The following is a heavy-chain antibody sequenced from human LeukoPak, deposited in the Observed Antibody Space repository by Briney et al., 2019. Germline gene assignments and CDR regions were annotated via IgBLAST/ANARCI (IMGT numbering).Heavy chain of an antibody. D-gene: IGHD3-3*01. V-gene: IGHV3-48*03. CDR2: ISSSGSTI. J-gene: IGHJ6*03. CDR1: GFTFSSYE. CDR3: ARDLRFLEWLYYYYYMDV. Sequence: PGGSLRLSCAASGFTFSSYEMNWVRQAPGKGLEWVSYISSSGSTIYYADSVKGRFTISRDNSKNTLYLQMNSLRAEDTAVYYCARDLRFLEWLYYYYYMDVWGKGTTVTVSS.